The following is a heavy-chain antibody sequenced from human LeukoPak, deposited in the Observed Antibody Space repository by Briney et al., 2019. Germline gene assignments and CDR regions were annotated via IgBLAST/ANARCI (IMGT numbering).Heavy chain of an antibody. V-gene: IGHV4-59*08. D-gene: IGHD1-1*01. CDR2: IYYSGST. J-gene: IGHJ3*02. Sequence: SETLSLTCTVSGGSISSYYWSWIRQPPGKGLEWIGYIYYSGSTDYNPSLKSRVTISVDTSKNQFSLKLTSVTAADTAVYYCARGGTLRNAFDIWGQGTMVTVSP. CDR1: GGSISSYY. CDR3: ARGGTLRNAFDI.